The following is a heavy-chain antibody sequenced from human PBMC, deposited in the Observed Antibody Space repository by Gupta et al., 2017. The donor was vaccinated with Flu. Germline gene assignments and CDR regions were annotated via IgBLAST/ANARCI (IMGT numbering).Heavy chain of an antibody. CDR2: IGGSGGTT. J-gene: IGHJ3*01. Sequence: TLKNYGMNWVRQAPEKGLEWVSGIGGSGGTTYYADSVKGRFTISRDNSMNTLYLQMNSLRGEDTAIYYCATRSGNSYAFDFWGQGTMVTVSS. D-gene: IGHD1-26*01. V-gene: IGHV3-23*01. CDR1: TLKNYG. CDR3: ATRSGNSYAFDF.